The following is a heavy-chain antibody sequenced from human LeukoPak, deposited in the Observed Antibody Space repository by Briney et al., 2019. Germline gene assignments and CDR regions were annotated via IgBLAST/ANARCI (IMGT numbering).Heavy chain of an antibody. CDR2: IYTSGST. CDR3: ARAEGGYDREYYYYYHYMDV. CDR1: GGSISSYY. V-gene: IGHV4-4*07. J-gene: IGHJ6*03. D-gene: IGHD5-12*01. Sequence: PSETLSLTCTVSGGSISSYYWSWIRQPAGKGLEWIGRIYTSGSTNYNPSLKSRVTMSVDTSKNQFSLKLSSVTAADTAVYYCARAEGGYDREYYYYYHYMDVWGKGTTVTVSS.